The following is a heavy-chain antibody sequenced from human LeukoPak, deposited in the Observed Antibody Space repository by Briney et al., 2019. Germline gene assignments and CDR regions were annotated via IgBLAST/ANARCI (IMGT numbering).Heavy chain of an antibody. CDR3: ARAQQWLVHNWYFDL. Sequence: VASVKVSCKASGGTFSSYAISWVRQAPGQGLEWMGGIIPIFGTANYAQKFQGRVTITADKSTSTAYMELSSLRSEDTAVYYCARAQQWLVHNWYFDLWGRGTLVTVSS. D-gene: IGHD6-19*01. CDR2: IIPIFGTA. J-gene: IGHJ2*01. CDR1: GGTFSSYA. V-gene: IGHV1-69*06.